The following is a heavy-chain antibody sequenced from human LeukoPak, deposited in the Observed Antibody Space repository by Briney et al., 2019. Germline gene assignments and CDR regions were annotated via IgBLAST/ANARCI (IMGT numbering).Heavy chain of an antibody. Sequence: GGSLRLSCAASGFTFSDYYMSWIRQAPGKGLEWVSYIAGSDTRTYYADSVKGRFTIFRDNTKNSLYLQMNSLRAEDTGLYYCTTLGYHLDSWGQGTLVTVSS. CDR1: GFTFSDYY. J-gene: IGHJ4*02. V-gene: IGHV3-11*04. CDR3: TTLGYHLDS. CDR2: IAGSDTRT. D-gene: IGHD3-22*01.